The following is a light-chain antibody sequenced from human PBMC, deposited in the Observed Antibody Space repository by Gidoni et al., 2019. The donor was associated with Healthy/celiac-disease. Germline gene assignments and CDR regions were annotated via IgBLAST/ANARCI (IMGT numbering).Light chain of an antibody. Sequence: AIRITQSPSSLSASTGDRVTIPCRASQGISSYLAWYQQKPGKAPKLLIYAASTLQSGVPSRFSGSGSGTDFTLTISCLQSEDFATYYCQQYYSYPQRFGQGTKVEIK. CDR2: AAS. CDR1: QGISSY. V-gene: IGKV1-8*01. J-gene: IGKJ1*01. CDR3: QQYYSYPQR.